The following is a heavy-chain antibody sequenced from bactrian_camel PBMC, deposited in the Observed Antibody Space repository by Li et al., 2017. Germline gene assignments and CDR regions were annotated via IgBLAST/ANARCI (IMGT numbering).Heavy chain of an antibody. CDR1: GNTYSSYC. CDR3: AADKWLVCSSGFRFLTSLAY. V-gene: IGHV3S53*01. J-gene: IGHJ4*01. CDR2: IDPDFST. Sequence: HVQLVESGGGSVQAAGSLKLSCAASGNTYSSYCLGWFRQAPGKEREGVACIDPDFSTRYASSVKGRFTISKESAKDTLYLQMDSLKPEDTAMYYCAADKWLVCSSGFRFLTSLAYWGQGTQVTVS. D-gene: IGHD5*01.